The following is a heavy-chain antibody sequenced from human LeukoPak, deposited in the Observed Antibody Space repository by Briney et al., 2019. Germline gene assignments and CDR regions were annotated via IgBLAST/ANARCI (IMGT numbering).Heavy chain of an antibody. Sequence: SETLSLTCTVSGGSISSYYWSWIRQPPGKGLEWIGYIYYSGSTNYNPSLKSRVTISVDTSKNQFSLKLSSVTAADTAVYYCARESRGYSYGAYYDYWGQGTLVTVSS. V-gene: IGHV4-59*01. CDR2: IYYSGST. CDR1: GGSISSYY. CDR3: ARESRGYSYGAYYDY. J-gene: IGHJ4*02. D-gene: IGHD5-18*01.